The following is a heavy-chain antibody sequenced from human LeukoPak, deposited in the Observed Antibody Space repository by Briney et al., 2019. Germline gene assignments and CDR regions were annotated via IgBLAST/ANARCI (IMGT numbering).Heavy chain of an antibody. CDR3: ARQGLVPYYSSGWSDAFDI. V-gene: IGHV4-59*08. CDR1: GGSISSYY. J-gene: IGHJ3*02. D-gene: IGHD6-19*01. CDR2: IYYSGST. Sequence: SETLSLTCTVSGGSISSYYWSWVRQPPGKGLGWIGYIYYSGSTNYNPSLKSRVTISVDTSKNQFSLKLSSVTAADTAVYYCARQGLVPYYSSGWSDAFDIWGQGTMVTVSS.